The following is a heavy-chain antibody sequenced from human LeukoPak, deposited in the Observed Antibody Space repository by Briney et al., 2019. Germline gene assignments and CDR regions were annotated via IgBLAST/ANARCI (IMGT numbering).Heavy chain of an antibody. CDR3: ARGPYYYDSSGYEVEAFDI. CDR2: INTNTGNP. J-gene: IGHJ3*02. D-gene: IGHD3-22*01. Sequence: ASVKVSCKASGYTFTGYYMHWVRQAPGQGLEWMGWINTNTGNPTYAQGFTGRFVFSLDTSVSTAYLQISSLKAEDTAVYYCARGPYYYDSSGYEVEAFDIWGQGTMVTVSS. V-gene: IGHV7-4-1*02. CDR1: GYTFTGYY.